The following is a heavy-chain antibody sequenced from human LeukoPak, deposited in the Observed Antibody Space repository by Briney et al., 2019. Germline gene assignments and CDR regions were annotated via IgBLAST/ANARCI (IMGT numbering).Heavy chain of an antibody. CDR1: GYTFTSYD. CDR2: MNPNSGNT. CDR3: ARDGKDTIVLYYYYYMDV. D-gene: IGHD3-3*01. J-gene: IGHJ6*03. V-gene: IGHV1-8*01. Sequence: ASVKVSCKASGYTFTSYDINWVRQATGQGLEWMGWMNPNSGNTGYAQKFQGRVTMTRNTSISTAYMGLSSLRSEDTAVYYCARDGKDTIVLYYYYYMDVWGKGTTVTVSS.